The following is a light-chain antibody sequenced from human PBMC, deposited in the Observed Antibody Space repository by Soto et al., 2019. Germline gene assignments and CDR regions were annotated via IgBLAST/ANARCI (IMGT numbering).Light chain of an antibody. CDR2: EGT. Sequence: QSVLTQPASVSGSPGQSITISCTRSSTDFENYNLVSWYQHCPDKAPKLIIYEGTKRPSEVSDGFSGSESDTTAALIISGLQPEDEVDDYCSSYAGSSARVVFGGGTKLTVL. J-gene: IGLJ2*01. CDR3: SSYAGSSARVV. CDR1: STDFENYNL. V-gene: IGLV2-23*01.